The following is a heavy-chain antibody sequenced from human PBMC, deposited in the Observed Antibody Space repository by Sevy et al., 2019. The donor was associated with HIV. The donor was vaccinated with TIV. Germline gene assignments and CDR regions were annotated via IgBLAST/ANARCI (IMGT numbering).Heavy chain of an antibody. D-gene: IGHD2-2*01. Sequence: GGSLRLSCAASGFSFSGYWMSWVRQAPGKGLEWVANMKQDGSETYNVDSGKGRFTISRDNAENSLYLQMNSLRGEDTAVYYCARVGRGYCTTTSCSPGWFDAWGQGTLVTVSS. J-gene: IGHJ5*02. CDR3: ARVGRGYCTTTSCSPGWFDA. V-gene: IGHV3-7*01. CDR2: MKQDGSET. CDR1: GFSFSGYW.